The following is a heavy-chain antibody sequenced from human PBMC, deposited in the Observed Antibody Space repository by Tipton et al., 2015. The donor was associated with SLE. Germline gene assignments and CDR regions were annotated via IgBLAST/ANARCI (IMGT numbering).Heavy chain of an antibody. CDR1: GASVRNHY. CDR2: VYGTGNT. D-gene: IGHD3-10*01. V-gene: IGHV4-59*02. CDR3: ARFHVKSYYEFDC. Sequence: TLSLTCTVSGASVRNHYWSWIRQSPGKGLEWIGYVYGTGNTDYNPSLKSRVTISVDMSKNQFSLRLTSVTAADTAVYYCARFHVKSYYEFDCWGQGTLVTVSS. J-gene: IGHJ4*02.